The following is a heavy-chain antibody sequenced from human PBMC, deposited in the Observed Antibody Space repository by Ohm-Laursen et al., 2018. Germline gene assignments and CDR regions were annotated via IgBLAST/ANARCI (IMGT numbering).Heavy chain of an antibody. CDR1: AYTFAGYL. CDR3: GRGGVIATNINRGNVAFDI. D-gene: IGHD3-10*01. V-gene: IGHV1-2*02. CDR2: INPNSGGK. J-gene: IGHJ3*02. Sequence: ASVKVSCKASAYTFAGYLMHWGRQAPGQGLEWMGWINPNSGGKKYSNKFQERVTLTRDTTINTAYMGMSGLRSDDAAVYYCGRGGVIATNINRGNVAFDIWGQGTMVTASS.